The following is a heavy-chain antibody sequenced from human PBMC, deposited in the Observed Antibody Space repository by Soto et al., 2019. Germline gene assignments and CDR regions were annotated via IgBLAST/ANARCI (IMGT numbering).Heavy chain of an antibody. Sequence: PGGSLRLSCAASGFTFSSYAMSWVRQAPGKGLEWVSAISGSGGSTYYADSVKGRFTISRDNSKNTLYLQMNSLRAEDTAVYYCASRGWEEVTTDPVRLWYFDLWGRGTLVTVSS. CDR2: ISGSGGST. CDR3: ASRGWEEVTTDPVRLWYFDL. J-gene: IGHJ2*01. V-gene: IGHV3-23*01. D-gene: IGHD4-17*01. CDR1: GFTFSSYA.